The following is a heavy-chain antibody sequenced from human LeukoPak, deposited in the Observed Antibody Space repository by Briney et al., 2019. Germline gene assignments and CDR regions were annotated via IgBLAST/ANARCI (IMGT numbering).Heavy chain of an antibody. Sequence: SETLSLTCTVSGGSISSSTYYWGWIRQPPGKGLEWIGSMYYSGSTYYNSSLKSRVTLSVDTSENQFSLKLSSVTAADTAVYYCARSDPHLFDYWGQGTLVTVSS. J-gene: IGHJ4*02. V-gene: IGHV4-39*07. CDR3: ARSDPHLFDY. CDR1: GGSISSSTYY. CDR2: MYYSGST.